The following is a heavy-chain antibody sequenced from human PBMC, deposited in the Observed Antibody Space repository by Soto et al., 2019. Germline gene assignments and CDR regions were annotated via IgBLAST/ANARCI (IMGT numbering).Heavy chain of an antibody. J-gene: IGHJ4*01. D-gene: IGHD6-13*01. CDR1: GGSISSGGYY. CDR3: ATARIEQQLEVGGIDY. Sequence: SETLSLTCTVSGGSISSGGYYWTWIRQHPGKGLEWIGYIYYSGSTYYNPSLKSRVTISVDTSKNQFSLKLGSVTAADTAVYYCATARIEQQLEVGGIDYWGQGTLVTVSS. CDR2: IYYSGST. V-gene: IGHV4-31*03.